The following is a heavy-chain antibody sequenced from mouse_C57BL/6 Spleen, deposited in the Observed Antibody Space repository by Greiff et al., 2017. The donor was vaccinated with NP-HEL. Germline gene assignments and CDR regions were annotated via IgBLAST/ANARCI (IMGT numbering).Heavy chain of an antibody. V-gene: IGHV14-4*01. CDR3: TTVYSNYVDY. J-gene: IGHJ2*01. D-gene: IGHD2-5*01. Sequence: EVQLQQSGAELVRPGASVKLSCTASGFNIKDDYMHWVKQRPEQGLEWIGWIDPENGDTEYASKFQGKATITADTSSTTAYLQLSSLTSEDTAVYYCTTVYSNYVDYWGQGTTLTVSS. CDR1: GFNIKDDY. CDR2: IDPENGDT.